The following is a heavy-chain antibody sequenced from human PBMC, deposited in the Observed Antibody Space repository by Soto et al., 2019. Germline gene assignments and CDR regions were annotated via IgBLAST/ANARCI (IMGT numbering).Heavy chain of an antibody. CDR1: GFTFSSYW. D-gene: IGHD5-18*01. Sequence: GGSLRLSCAASGFTFSSYWMSWVRQAPGKGLEWVANIKQDGSEKYYVDSVKGRFTISRDNAKNSLYLQMNSLRGEDTAVYYCARDGSGYSFGKTDYWGQGTLVTVSS. V-gene: IGHV3-7*01. CDR2: IKQDGSEK. J-gene: IGHJ4*02. CDR3: ARDGSGYSFGKTDY.